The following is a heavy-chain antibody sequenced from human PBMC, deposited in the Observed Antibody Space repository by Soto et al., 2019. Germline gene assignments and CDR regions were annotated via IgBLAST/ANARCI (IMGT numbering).Heavy chain of an antibody. D-gene: IGHD3-3*01. CDR3: ARDRVRNWFDP. CDR2: IYYSGST. V-gene: IGHV4-59*01. J-gene: IGHJ5*02. Sequence: TSETLSLTCTVSGGSISSYYWSWIRQPPGKGLEWIGYIYYSGSTNYNPSLKSRVTISVDTSKNQFSLKLSSVTAADTAVYYCARDRVRNWFDPWGQGTLVTVSS. CDR1: GGSISSYY.